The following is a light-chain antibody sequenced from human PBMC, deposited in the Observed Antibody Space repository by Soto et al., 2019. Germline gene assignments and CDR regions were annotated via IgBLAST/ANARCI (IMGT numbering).Light chain of an antibody. CDR1: QSLLHSNGYNY. Sequence: DSVMTQFPLSLSVTPGEPASISCRSSQSLLHSNGYNYLDWYVQKPGQSPQLLIYLGSNRASGVHDRFSGRGSGTDFTLKISRVEAEDVGVYYCMQALQIRVEFGQGTKVEIK. CDR2: LGS. V-gene: IGKV2-28*01. CDR3: MQALQIRVE. J-gene: IGKJ1*01.